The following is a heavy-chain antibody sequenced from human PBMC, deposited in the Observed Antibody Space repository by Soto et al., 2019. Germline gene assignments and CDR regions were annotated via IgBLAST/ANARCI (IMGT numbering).Heavy chain of an antibody. Sequence: GGSLRLSCAASGFTFSSYWMHWVRQAPGKGLVWVSRINSDGSSTSYADSVKGRFTISRDNAKNTLYLQMNSLRGEDTAVYYCARDGYSGSYLGVFDIWGQGTMVTVSS. J-gene: IGHJ3*02. V-gene: IGHV3-74*01. CDR2: INSDGSST. CDR3: ARDGYSGSYLGVFDI. CDR1: GFTFSSYW. D-gene: IGHD1-26*01.